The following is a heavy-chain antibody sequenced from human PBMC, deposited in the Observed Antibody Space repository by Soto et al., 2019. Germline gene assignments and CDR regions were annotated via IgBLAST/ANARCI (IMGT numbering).Heavy chain of an antibody. CDR2: FYYSGIT. CDR1: GGSISSYY. CDR3: ARGGGVYYFDY. J-gene: IGHJ4*02. D-gene: IGHD2-8*02. V-gene: IGHV4-59*01. Sequence: SETLSLTCTVSGGSISSYYWSWIRQPPGKGLEWIGYFYYSGITDYNSSLKSRVTISVDTSKSQFSLKLSSVTAADTAVYYCARGGGVYYFDYWGQGTLVTVSS.